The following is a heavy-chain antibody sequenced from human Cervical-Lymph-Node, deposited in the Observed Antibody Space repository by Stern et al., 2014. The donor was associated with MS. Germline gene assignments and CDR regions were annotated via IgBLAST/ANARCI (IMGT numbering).Heavy chain of an antibody. J-gene: IGHJ4*02. CDR2: ISHMFGVA. D-gene: IGHD6-13*01. CDR3: ARHQGGIAAN. V-gene: IGHV1-69*01. CDR1: GGSFSSLD. Sequence: QVQLGQSGAEVKKPESSVKVSCKASGGSFSSLDISWVRQAPGQRLEWLGEISHMFGVANYAQNFQGRVTFTADESTSTAYMELSSLRSEDTAVYYCARHQGGIAANWGQGTLVTVSS.